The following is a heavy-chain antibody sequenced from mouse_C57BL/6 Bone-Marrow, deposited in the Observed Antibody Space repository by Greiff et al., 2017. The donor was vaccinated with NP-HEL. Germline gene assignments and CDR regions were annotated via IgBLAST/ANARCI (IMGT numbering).Heavy chain of an antibody. V-gene: IGHV1-19*01. CDR3: ARCAYYSNLYAMDY. J-gene: IGHJ4*01. CDR1: GYTFTDYY. Sequence: VQLQQSGPVLVKPGASVKMSCKASGYTFTDYYMNWVKQSHGKSLEWIGVINPYNGGTSYNQKFKGKATLTVDKSSSTAYMELNSLTSEDSAVYYCARCAYYSNLYAMDYWGQGTSVTVSS. D-gene: IGHD2-5*01. CDR2: INPYNGGT.